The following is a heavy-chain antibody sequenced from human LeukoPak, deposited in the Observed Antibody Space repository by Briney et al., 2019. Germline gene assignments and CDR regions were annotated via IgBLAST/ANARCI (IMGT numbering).Heavy chain of an antibody. CDR3: AKDRYGYCSGGSCYGDAFDI. CDR1: GFTFSHAW. CDR2: IKSKIEGGTT. J-gene: IGHJ3*02. V-gene: IGHV3-15*01. D-gene: IGHD2-15*01. Sequence: PGGSLRLSCAASGFTFSHAWMSWVRQAPGKGLEWVGRIKSKIEGGTTDYAAPVKGRFTISRDDSKNTLYLQMNSLKTEDTAIYYCAKDRYGYCSGGSCYGDAFDIWGQGTMVTVSS.